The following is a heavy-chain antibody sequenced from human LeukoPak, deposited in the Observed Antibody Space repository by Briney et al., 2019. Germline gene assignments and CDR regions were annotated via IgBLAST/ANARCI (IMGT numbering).Heavy chain of an antibody. CDR2: ISGYNGAT. Sequence: GASVKVSCKASGYTFTSNYMTWVRQAPGQGLEWMGWISGYNGATNYAQKFQGRVTMTTDTSTSTAYMELRSLRSDDTAIFYCARTQDYFDTTRYFDYWGQGTLVTVSS. V-gene: IGHV1-18*01. CDR3: ARTQDYFDTTRYFDY. CDR1: GYTFTSNY. D-gene: IGHD3-22*01. J-gene: IGHJ4*02.